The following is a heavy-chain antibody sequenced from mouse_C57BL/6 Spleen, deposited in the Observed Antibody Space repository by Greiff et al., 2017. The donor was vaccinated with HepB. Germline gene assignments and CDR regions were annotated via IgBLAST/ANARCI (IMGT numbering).Heavy chain of an antibody. CDR3: ARKGARYYGKYYVDY. V-gene: IGHV1-69*01. Sequence: VQLQQSGAELVMPGASVKLSCKASGYTFTSYWMHWVKQRPGQGLEWIGEIDPSDSYTNYNQKFKGKSTLTVDNSSSTAYMQLSSLTSEDYAVYYWARKGARYYGKYYVDYWGQGTTLTVSS. CDR2: IDPSDSYT. CDR1: GYTFTSYW. D-gene: IGHD2-1*01. J-gene: IGHJ2*01.